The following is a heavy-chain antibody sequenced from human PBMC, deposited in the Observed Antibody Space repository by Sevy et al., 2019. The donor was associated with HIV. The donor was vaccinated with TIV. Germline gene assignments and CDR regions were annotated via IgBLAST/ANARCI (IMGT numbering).Heavy chain of an antibody. J-gene: IGHJ6*03. Sequence: GGSLRLSCAASVFTVGSTYMSWVRQAPGKGLEWVSIIYSGGNTYYADSVKGRFIISRDDSRNTLYLQMNSLRGEDTAVYFCAREATRYCSGGDCSRRNYYFYMDIWGKGTTVTVSS. CDR1: VFTVGSTY. CDR2: IYSGGNT. D-gene: IGHD2-15*01. V-gene: IGHV3-66*02. CDR3: AREATRYCSGGDCSRRNYYFYMDI.